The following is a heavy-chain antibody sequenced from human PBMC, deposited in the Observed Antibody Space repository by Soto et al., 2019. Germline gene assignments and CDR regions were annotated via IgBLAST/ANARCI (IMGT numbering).Heavy chain of an antibody. CDR1: GFTFNTYS. D-gene: IGHD2-15*01. Sequence: SLRLSCATSGFTFNTYSMHWVRQAPGKGLEWVAVISNDGSKKYYADSVKGRFTISRDNSKNTLYLQVSSLRAEDTAIYYCARALYCSGGSCSPLRGMDVWGLGTTVTVSS. V-gene: IGHV3-30-3*01. J-gene: IGHJ6*02. CDR3: ARALYCSGGSCSPLRGMDV. CDR2: ISNDGSKK.